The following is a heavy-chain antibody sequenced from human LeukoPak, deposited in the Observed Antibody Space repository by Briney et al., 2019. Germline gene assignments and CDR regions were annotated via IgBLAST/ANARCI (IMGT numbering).Heavy chain of an antibody. V-gene: IGHV4-30-4*08. CDR1: GGSISGGGYY. J-gene: IGHJ5*02. CDR2: IYYSGST. D-gene: IGHD3-10*01. Sequence: SQTPSLTCTVSGGSISGGGYYWSWIRQPPGKGLEWIGYIYYSGSTYYNPSLKSRVTISVDTSKNQFSLKLSSVTAADTAVYYCARGKVGAMVRGANWFDPWGQGTLVTVSS. CDR3: ARGKVGAMVRGANWFDP.